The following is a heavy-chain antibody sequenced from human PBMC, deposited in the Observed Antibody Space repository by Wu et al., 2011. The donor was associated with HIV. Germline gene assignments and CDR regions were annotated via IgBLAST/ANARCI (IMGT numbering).Heavy chain of an antibody. V-gene: IGHV1-69*14. CDR1: GVIFSTNA. Sequence: QVQLVQSGAEVKKPGSSVKVSCKASGVIFSTNAITWVRQAPGQGLEWMGGIIPIFGPPDYAQKFQGRLRITADKPTNTSHMELSSLTTEDTAVYYCARTGFTFWSGYPGDYYMDVWGKGTTVTVSS. J-gene: IGHJ6*03. CDR2: IIPIFGPP. D-gene: IGHD3-3*01. CDR3: ARTGFTFWSGYPGDYYMDV.